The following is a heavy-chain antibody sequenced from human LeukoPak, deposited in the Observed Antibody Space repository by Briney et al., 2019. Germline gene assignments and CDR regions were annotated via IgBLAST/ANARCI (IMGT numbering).Heavy chain of an antibody. CDR3: AREVRGYYFDY. D-gene: IGHD5-12*01. CDR2: ISSGGNT. Sequence: PGGSLRLSCAASGFTVTSNYMTWVRQAPGKGLEWVSLISSGGNTYYADSVKGRFTISRDNSKNTVYLQMSGLRAEDTAVYYCAREVRGYYFDYWGQGTLVTASS. J-gene: IGHJ4*02. CDR1: GFTVTSNY. V-gene: IGHV3-53*01.